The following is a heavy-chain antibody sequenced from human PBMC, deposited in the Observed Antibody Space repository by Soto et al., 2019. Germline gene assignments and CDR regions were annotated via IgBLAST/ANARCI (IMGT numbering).Heavy chain of an antibody. V-gene: IGHV3-30*18. J-gene: IGHJ6*02. D-gene: IGHD2-21*02. Sequence: PGGSLRLSCAASGFTFSSYGMHWVRQAPGKGLEWVAVISYDGSNKYYADSVKGRFTISRDNSKNTLYLQMNSLRAEDTAVYYCAKDLFVVTATLFYYYYGMDVWGQGTTVTVSS. CDR3: AKDLFVVTATLFYYYYGMDV. CDR2: ISYDGSNK. CDR1: GFTFSSYG.